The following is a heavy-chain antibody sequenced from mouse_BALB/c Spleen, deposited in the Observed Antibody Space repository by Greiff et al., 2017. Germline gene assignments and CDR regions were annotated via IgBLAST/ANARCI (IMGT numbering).Heavy chain of an antibody. CDR2: INPSSGYT. CDR1: GYTFTSYT. CDR3: ARGTGSAWFAY. D-gene: IGHD4-1*01. Sequence: VQLQESAAELARPGASVKMSCKASGYTFTSYTMHWVKQRPGQGLEWIGYINPSSGYTEYNQKFKDKTTLTADKSSSTAYMQLSSLTSEDSAVYYCARGTGSAWFAYWGQGTLVTVSA. J-gene: IGHJ3*01. V-gene: IGHV1-4*02.